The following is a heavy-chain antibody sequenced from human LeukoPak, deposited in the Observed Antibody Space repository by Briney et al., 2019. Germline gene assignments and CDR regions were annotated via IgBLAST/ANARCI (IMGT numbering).Heavy chain of an antibody. CDR2: VNHSGST. J-gene: IGHJ4*02. V-gene: IGHV4-34*01. CDR3: ARDVTGSASDY. Sequence: SETLSLPCAVYGGSFSGYFWSWIRQSPGKGLEWIGEVNHSGSTNYNPSLKSRVTISVDKSKNQFSLKLGSVTAAGTAVYYCARDVTGSASDYWGQGTLVTVSS. D-gene: IGHD1-1*01. CDR1: GGSFSGYF.